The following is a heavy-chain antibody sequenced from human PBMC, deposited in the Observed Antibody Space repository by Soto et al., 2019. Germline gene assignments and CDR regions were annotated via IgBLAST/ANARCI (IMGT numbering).Heavy chain of an antibody. CDR3: ARGVTKLGV. CDR1: RDTFNKYA. Sequence: QVQLVQSGAEVKTPGSSVKVSCKTSRDTFNKYAFNWVRQAPGQGLEWMGWIIPIFSSRNYAEKVQGRVTITSYDSTSTAYIELRSLRFEDTAGYNCARGVTKLGVCGQGTTVIVSS. CDR2: IIPIFSSR. V-gene: IGHV1-69*01. D-gene: IGHD4-17*01. J-gene: IGHJ6*01.